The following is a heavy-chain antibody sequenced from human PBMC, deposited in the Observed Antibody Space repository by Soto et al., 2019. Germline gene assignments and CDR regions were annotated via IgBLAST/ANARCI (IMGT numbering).Heavy chain of an antibody. CDR1: GFTFSSYA. Sequence: GGSLRLSCAASGFTFSSYAMSWVRQAPGRGLEWVSAISGSGGSTYYADSVKGRFTISRDNSKNTLYLQMNSLRAEDTAVYYCAKVPGGYSYGSYNWFDPWRQGTLVTVSS. D-gene: IGHD5-18*01. J-gene: IGHJ5*02. V-gene: IGHV3-23*01. CDR2: ISGSGGST. CDR3: AKVPGGYSYGSYNWFDP.